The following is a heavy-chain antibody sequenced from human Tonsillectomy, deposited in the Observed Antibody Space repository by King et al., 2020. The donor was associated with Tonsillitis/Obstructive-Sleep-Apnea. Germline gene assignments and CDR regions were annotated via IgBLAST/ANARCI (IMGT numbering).Heavy chain of an antibody. CDR3: ARDMVTTIVLVPFDI. J-gene: IGHJ3*02. CDR1: GFTFSSYW. D-gene: IGHD3-22*01. CDR2: INQDGTEK. V-gene: IGHV3-7*01. Sequence: VQLVESGGGLVQPGKSLRLSCAASGFTFSSYWMTWVRQAPGKGLEWVANINQDGTEKYYVDSVKGRFIISRDNAKNSLYLQMNSLRAEDTAMYYCARDMVTTIVLVPFDIWGQGKMVAVSS.